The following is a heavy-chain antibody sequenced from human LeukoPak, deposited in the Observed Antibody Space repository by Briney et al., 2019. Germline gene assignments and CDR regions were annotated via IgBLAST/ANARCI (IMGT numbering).Heavy chain of an antibody. Sequence: GGSLRLSCAASGFTFTTYAMSWVRQAPGKGLEWVSSVSKSDGTTYYADSVKGRLTISRDNSKNTLHLQMNGLRAEDTAVYYCARDGYDFVDYWGQGTLVTVSS. CDR2: VSKSDGTT. V-gene: IGHV3-23*01. D-gene: IGHD3-3*01. CDR1: GFTFTTYA. CDR3: ARDGYDFVDY. J-gene: IGHJ4*02.